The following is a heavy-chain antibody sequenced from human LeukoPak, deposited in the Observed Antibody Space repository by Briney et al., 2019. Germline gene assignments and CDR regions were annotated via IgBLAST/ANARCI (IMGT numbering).Heavy chain of an antibody. CDR1: GGSISSYY. CDR3: ARDDPYYDILTGHYGMDV. Sequence: SETLSLTCTVSGGSISSYYWSWIRQPPGKGLEWIGYIYYSGSTNYNPSLKSRVTISVDTSKNLFSLKLSSVTAADTAVYYCARDDPYYDILTGHYGMDVWGKGTTVTVSS. V-gene: IGHV4-59*13. D-gene: IGHD3-9*01. CDR2: IYYSGST. J-gene: IGHJ6*04.